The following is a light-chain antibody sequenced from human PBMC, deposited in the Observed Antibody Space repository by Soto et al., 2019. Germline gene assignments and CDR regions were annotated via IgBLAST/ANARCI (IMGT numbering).Light chain of an antibody. CDR1: QNIIRH. CDR3: QHSYNMPIA. Sequence: IQMTQSTSSLSASVGDGVTITCRASQNIIRHLNWYQHKPGRAPRLLIYAASTLQSGVPSRFTGSGSGTEFTLTITGLQPEDFATYYCQHSYNMPIAFAQGTRLAIK. J-gene: IGKJ5*01. V-gene: IGKV1-39*01. CDR2: AAS.